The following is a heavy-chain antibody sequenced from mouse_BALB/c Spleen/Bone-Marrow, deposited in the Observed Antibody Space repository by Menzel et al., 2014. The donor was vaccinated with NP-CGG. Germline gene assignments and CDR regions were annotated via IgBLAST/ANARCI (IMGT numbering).Heavy chain of an antibody. D-gene: IGHD2-4*01. CDR1: GFTFXSHA. J-gene: IGHJ2*01. V-gene: IGHV5-9-3*01. CDR2: ISSGGSYT. Sequence: EVKLVESGGGLVKPGGSLKLSCAASGFTFXSHAMSWVRQTPEKRLEWVATISSGGSYTYYPDSVKGRFTISRDNAKNTLYLQMSSLRSEDTAMYYCARHGITRLLDYWGQGTTLTVSS. CDR3: ARHGITRLLDY.